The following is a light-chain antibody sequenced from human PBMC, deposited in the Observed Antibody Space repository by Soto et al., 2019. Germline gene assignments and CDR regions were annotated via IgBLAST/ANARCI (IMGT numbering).Light chain of an antibody. CDR3: QQYDIWPPLT. CDR1: QSVRSN. Sequence: EIVVTQSPATLSVSPGERITLSCRASQSVRSNLAWYQQRPGQAPRLLIYGASTRATGIPARFSGSGSGKDFTLTISSLQSEYSAVYYCQQYDIWPPLTFGGGTKVEIK. V-gene: IGKV3-15*01. J-gene: IGKJ4*01. CDR2: GAS.